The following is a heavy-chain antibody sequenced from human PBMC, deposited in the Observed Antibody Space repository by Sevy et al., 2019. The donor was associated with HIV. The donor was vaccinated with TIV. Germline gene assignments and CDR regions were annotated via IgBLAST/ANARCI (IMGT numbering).Heavy chain of an antibody. V-gene: IGHV1-18*01. CDR1: GYTFTSYG. D-gene: IGHD2-15*01. CDR3: TRDWGRPQVVAAPFDY. Sequence: ASVKVSCKASGYTFTSYGISWVRQAPGQGLEWMGWISAYNGNTNYAQKLQGRVTMTTDTSTSTAYMELRSLRSDDTAVYYCTRDWGRPQVVAAPFDYWGQGTLVTVSS. CDR2: ISAYNGNT. J-gene: IGHJ4*02.